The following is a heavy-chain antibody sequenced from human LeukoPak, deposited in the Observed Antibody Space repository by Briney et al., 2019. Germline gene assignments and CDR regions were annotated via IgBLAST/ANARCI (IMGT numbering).Heavy chain of an antibody. CDR2: IYYSGST. CDR3: AGQSGATISPKYDY. CDR1: GGSISSYY. J-gene: IGHJ4*02. Sequence: PSETLSLTCTVSGGSISSYYWSWIRQPPGKGLEWIGYIYYSGSTNYNPSLKSRVTISVDTSKNQFSLKLSSVTAADTAVYYCAGQSGATISPKYDYWGQGTLVTVSS. D-gene: IGHD1-26*01. V-gene: IGHV4-59*08.